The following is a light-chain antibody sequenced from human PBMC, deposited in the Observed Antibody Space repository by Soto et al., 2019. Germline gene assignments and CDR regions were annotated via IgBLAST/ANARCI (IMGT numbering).Light chain of an antibody. Sequence: EIVLPQSPGTLSLSPGARATLSCRASQTVTRNYLAWHQQKPGQTPRLLVYGASSRATGIPDRFSGSGSGSDFTLTISRLEPEDFAVYYCQQHGSSPITSGQGTRLEIK. CDR1: QTVTRNY. V-gene: IGKV3-20*01. CDR2: GAS. J-gene: IGKJ5*01. CDR3: QQHGSSPIT.